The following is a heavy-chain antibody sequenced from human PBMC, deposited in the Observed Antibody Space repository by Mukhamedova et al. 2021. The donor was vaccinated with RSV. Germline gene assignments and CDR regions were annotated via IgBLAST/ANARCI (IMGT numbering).Heavy chain of an antibody. Sequence: SSYGMHWVRQAPGKGLEWVAVIWYDGSNKYYADSVKGRFTISRDNSKNTLYLQMNSLRAEDTAVYYCARGYCGGDCYYSFDYWG. D-gene: IGHD2-21*02. CDR2: IWYDGSNK. J-gene: IGHJ4*01. CDR1: SSYG. CDR3: ARGYCGGDCYYSFDY. V-gene: IGHV3-33*01.